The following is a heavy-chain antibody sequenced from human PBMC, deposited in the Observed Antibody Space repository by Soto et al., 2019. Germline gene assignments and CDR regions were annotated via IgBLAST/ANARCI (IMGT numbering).Heavy chain of an antibody. CDR2: IKHSGGT. CDR1: GGSFSGYY. D-gene: IGHD3-10*01. CDR3: ARTYYYRSGTYFAWFDP. V-gene: IGHV4-34*01. Sequence: PSETLSLTCDVYGGSFSGYYWSWIRQSPGKGLEWIGQIKHSGGTNYNPLLKSRVTISVDTPRNQFSLKLSSVTAADTAVYFCARTYYYRSGTYFAWFDPGGQGTLVTVS. J-gene: IGHJ5*02.